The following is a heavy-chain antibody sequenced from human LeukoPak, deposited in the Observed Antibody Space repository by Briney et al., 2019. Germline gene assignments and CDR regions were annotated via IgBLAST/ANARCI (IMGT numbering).Heavy chain of an antibody. CDR3: ARVRLDSSSWYLDLFDY. V-gene: IGHV4-30-2*01. D-gene: IGHD6-13*01. Sequence: SQTLSLTCAVSGGSISSGGYSWSWIRQPPGKGLEWIGYIYHSGSTYYNPSLKSRVTISVDRSKNQFSLKLSSVTAADTAVYYCARVRLDSSSWYLDLFDYWGQGTLVTVSS. CDR2: IYHSGST. CDR1: GGSISSGGYS. J-gene: IGHJ4*02.